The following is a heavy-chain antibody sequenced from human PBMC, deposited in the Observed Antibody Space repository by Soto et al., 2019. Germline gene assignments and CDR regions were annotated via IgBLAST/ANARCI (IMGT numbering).Heavy chain of an antibody. CDR3: ARDKSPYSSGWHNRHFDY. Sequence: QVQLVESGGGVVQPGRSLRLSCAASGFTFSTYAMHWVRQAPGKGLEWVAVISYDGSNKYYADSVKGRFTISRDNSKNTLYLQMNCLRADDTAVYYGARDKSPYSSGWHNRHFDYWGQGTLVTVSS. CDR2: ISYDGSNK. CDR1: GFTFSTYA. D-gene: IGHD6-19*01. V-gene: IGHV3-30-3*01. J-gene: IGHJ4*02.